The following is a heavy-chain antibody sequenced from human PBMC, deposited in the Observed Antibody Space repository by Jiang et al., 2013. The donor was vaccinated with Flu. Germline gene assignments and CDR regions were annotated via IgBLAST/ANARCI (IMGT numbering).Heavy chain of an antibody. CDR3: ARRKAAYYYDSSGRRNWYFDL. CDR2: IYYSGST. D-gene: IGHD3-22*01. Sequence: LLKPSETLSLTCTVSGGSISSSSYYWGWIRQPPGKGLEWIGSIYYSGSTYYNPSLKSRVTISVDTSKNQFSLKLSSVTAADTAVYYCARRKAAYYYDSSGRRNWYFDLWGRGTLVTVSS. CDR1: GGSISSSSYY. J-gene: IGHJ2*01. V-gene: IGHV4-39*01.